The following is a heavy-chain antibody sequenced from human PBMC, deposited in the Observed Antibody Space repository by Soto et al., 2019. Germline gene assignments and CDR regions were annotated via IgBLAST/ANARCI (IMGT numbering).Heavy chain of an antibody. CDR2: ISSSSSYI. J-gene: IGHJ4*02. V-gene: IGHV3-21*01. CDR1: GFTFSSYS. D-gene: IGHD2-15*01. Sequence: GGSLRLSCAASGFTFSSYSMNWVRQAPGKGLEWVSSISSSSSYIYYADSVKGRFTISRDNAKNSLYLQMNSLRAEDTAVYYCARFRPESYCSGGSCGGGDIDYWGQGTLVTVSS. CDR3: ARFRPESYCSGGSCGGGDIDY.